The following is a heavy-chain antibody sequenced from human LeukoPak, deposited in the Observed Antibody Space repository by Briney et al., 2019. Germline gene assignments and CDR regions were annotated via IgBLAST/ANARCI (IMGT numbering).Heavy chain of an antibody. D-gene: IGHD3-3*01. CDR3: ARLPGVFGVVEAFDI. V-gene: IGHV1-18*01. CDR2: IGAYNGNT. Sequence: ASVKVSCKASGYTFTSYGISWVRQAPGQGLEWMGWIGAYNGNTNYAQKLQGRVTMTTDTSTSTAYMELRSLRSDDTAVYYCARLPGVFGVVEAFDIWGQGTMVTVSS. J-gene: IGHJ3*02. CDR1: GYTFTSYG.